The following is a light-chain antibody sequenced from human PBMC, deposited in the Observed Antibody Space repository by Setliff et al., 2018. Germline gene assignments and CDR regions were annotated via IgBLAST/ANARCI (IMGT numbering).Light chain of an antibody. V-gene: IGKV1-39*01. Sequence: DIQMTQSPSSLSASVGDRVTITCRASQSVSTYLNWYQQKPGQAPKLLIYSISKLQSGVSSRFSGGGSGTAFSLTINSLQPDDFATYYCQQGYNTPHTFGQGTKVDIK. CDR1: QSVSTY. CDR3: QQGYNTPHT. J-gene: IGKJ2*01. CDR2: SIS.